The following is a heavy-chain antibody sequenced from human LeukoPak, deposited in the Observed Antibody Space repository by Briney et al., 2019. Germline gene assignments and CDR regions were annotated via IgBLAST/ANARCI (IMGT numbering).Heavy chain of an antibody. J-gene: IGHJ4*02. Sequence: GGSLRLPCAASGFTFRSSAMSWVRQVPGKGLEWVSSVTGSGASTYYRDSVEGRFTISRDNSENTVYLQMNSLRADDTAVYFCAKISFGIAATGTLGDWGQGTLVTVSS. D-gene: IGHD6-13*01. CDR1: GFTFRSSA. V-gene: IGHV3-23*01. CDR2: VTGSGAST. CDR3: AKISFGIAATGTLGD.